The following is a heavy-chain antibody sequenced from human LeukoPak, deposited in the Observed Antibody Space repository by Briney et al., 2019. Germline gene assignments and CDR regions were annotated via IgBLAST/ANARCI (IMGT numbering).Heavy chain of an antibody. J-gene: IGHJ4*02. D-gene: IGHD2-21*02. CDR1: GFTFSHYG. V-gene: IGHV3-30*18. CDR2: MSADGTNK. CDR3: AKDQWAYCGGDCYSSDY. Sequence: GRSLRLSCAASGFTFSHYGMHWVRQAPGKGLEGVAVMSADGTNKYYADSVKGRFTISRDNSKNTLYLQMNSLRVEDTAVYFCAKDQWAYCGGDCYSSDYWGQGTLVTVSS.